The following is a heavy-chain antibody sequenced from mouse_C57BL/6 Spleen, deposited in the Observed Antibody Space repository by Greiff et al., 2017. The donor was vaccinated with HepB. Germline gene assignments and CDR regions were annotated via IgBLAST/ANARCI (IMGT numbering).Heavy chain of an antibody. J-gene: IGHJ4*01. D-gene: IGHD3-2*02. CDR1: GFTFSDYY. V-gene: IGHV5-12*01. CDR2: ISNGGGST. CDR3: ARLDSSGSYAMDY. Sequence: EVNVVESGGGLVQPGGSLKLSCAASGFTFSDYYMYWVRQTPEKRLEWVAYISNGGGSTYYPDTVKGRFTISRDNAKNTLYLQMSRLKSEDTAMYYCARLDSSGSYAMDYWGQGTSVTVSS.